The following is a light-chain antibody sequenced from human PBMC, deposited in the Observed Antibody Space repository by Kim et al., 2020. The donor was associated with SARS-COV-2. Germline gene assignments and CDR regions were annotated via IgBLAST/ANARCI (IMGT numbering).Light chain of an antibody. V-gene: IGKV4-1*01. J-gene: IGKJ5*01. CDR3: QQYYTTPIT. CDR1: QSVFYNPNNADY. Sequence: ATINCKSSQSVFYNPNNADYLAWLQQKVGQPPQLLMYWASARESGVPDRFSGSGSGTDFNLTINNVQAEEVAVYYCQQYYTTPITFGQGTRLEIK. CDR2: WAS.